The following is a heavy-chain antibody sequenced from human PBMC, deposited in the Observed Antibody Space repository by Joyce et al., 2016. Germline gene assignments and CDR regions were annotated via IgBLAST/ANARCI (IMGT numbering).Heavy chain of an antibody. Sequence: QLQLQESGSGLVKPSQTLSLTCAVSGGSISSGDYYWCWIRQAPGKGLEWIGYIDQDGGTDNNPALKGGGTMSVDPSKNQCSLKLTSVTAADRALYFCAREPSSGWYFDLWGRGTLVTVSS. CDR2: IDQDGGT. D-gene: IGHD6-19*01. CDR3: AREPSSGWYFDL. V-gene: IGHV4-30-2*01. J-gene: IGHJ2*01. CDR1: GGSISSGDYY.